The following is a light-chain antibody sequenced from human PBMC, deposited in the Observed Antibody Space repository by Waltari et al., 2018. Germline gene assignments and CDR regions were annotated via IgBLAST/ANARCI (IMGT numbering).Light chain of an antibody. CDR2: GAS. J-gene: IGKJ2*01. V-gene: IGKV3-20*01. CDR1: QSVSSRS. Sequence: EIVLTQTPDTLSLSPGERATLSPRASQSVSSRSLAWYQQKPGQAPRLLIYGASSKSTGIPDRFSGSGSGTHFTLTISRLEPEDFAVYYCQQYGSSPRTFGQGTKLEIK. CDR3: QQYGSSPRT.